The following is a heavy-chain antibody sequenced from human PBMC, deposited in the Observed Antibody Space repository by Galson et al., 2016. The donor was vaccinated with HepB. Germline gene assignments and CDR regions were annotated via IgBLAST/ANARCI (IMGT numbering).Heavy chain of an antibody. CDR1: GDSVSSNNAG. D-gene: IGHD7-27*01. CDR3: TRVKELGRGFHS. Sequence: CAISGDSVSSNNAGWNWIRQSPSRGLEWLGRTYYRSKWFYDYAESVKSRITIKPDTTKNQFSLQLNPVTVEDTAVYYYTRVKELGRGFHSWGQGTLVIVSS. CDR2: TYYRSKWFY. V-gene: IGHV6-1*01. J-gene: IGHJ4*02.